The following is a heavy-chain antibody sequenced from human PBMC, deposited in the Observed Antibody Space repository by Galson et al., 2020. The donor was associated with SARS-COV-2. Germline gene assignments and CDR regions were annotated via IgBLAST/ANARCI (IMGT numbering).Heavy chain of an antibody. V-gene: IGHV5-51*01. CDR2: IYPGDSDT. CDR3: ARHRLYGGNPHDAFDI. J-gene: IGHJ3*02. CDR1: GYSFTSYW. Sequence: GESLKISCTGSGYSFTSYWIGWVRQMPGKGLEWMGIIYPGDSDTRYSPSFHGQVTISADKSISTAYLQWSSLKASDTAMYYCARHRLYGGNPHDAFDIWGQGTMVTVAS. D-gene: IGHD4-17*01.